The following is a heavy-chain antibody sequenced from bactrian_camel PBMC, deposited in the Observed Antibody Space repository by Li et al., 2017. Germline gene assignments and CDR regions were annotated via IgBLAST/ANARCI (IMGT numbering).Heavy chain of an antibody. CDR2: VYGGDGSP. Sequence: VQLVESGGDLVQPGGSLRLSCAASGFTFGTHFMSWVRQSPGMGLEWLAGVYGGDGSPYYADSAMGRFAISHDKAKKTLALQMNSLKPEDTGIYYCNTVWFDLHAGPVDYWGQGTQVTVS. CDR1: GFTFGTHF. V-gene: IGHV3S6*01. CDR3: NTVWFDLHAGPVDY. D-gene: IGHD6*01. J-gene: IGHJ4*01.